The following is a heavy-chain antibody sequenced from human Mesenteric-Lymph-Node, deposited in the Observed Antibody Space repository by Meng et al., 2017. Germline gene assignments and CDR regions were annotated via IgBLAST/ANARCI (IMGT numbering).Heavy chain of an antibody. Sequence: QGQLVQSGAEVKKPGSSVKVSCKASGGTFSSYAISWVRQAPGQGLEWMGGIIPIFGTANYAQKFQGRVTMTRDTSISTAYMELSRLRSDDTAVYYCARTSRITMIVVVSALGYWGQGTLVTVSS. V-gene: IGHV1-69*06. CDR1: GGTFSSYA. CDR3: ARTSRITMIVVVSALGY. D-gene: IGHD3-22*01. CDR2: IIPIFGTA. J-gene: IGHJ4*02.